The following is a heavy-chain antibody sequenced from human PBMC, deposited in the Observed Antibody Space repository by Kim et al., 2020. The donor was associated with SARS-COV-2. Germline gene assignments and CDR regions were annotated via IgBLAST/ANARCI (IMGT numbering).Heavy chain of an antibody. CDR1: GFTFTSSA. J-gene: IGHJ5*02. Sequence: SVKVSCKASGFTFTSSAVQWVRQARGQRLEWIGWIVVGSGNTNYAQKFQERVTITRDMSTSTAYMELSSLRSEDTAVYYCAADYSGGLRFDPWGQGTLVTVSS. CDR3: AADYSGGLRFDP. V-gene: IGHV1-58*01. CDR2: IVVGSGNT. D-gene: IGHD4-4*01.